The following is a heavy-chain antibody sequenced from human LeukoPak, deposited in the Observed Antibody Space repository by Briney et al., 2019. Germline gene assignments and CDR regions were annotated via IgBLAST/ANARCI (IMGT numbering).Heavy chain of an antibody. CDR1: GGSISSSNW. J-gene: IGHJ4*02. CDR2: IYHSGST. D-gene: IGHD3-10*01. Sequence: SETLSLTCAVSGGSISSSNWWSWVRQPPGKGLEWIGEIYHSGSTNYNPSLKSRVTISVDKSKNQFSLRLRSVTAADTAVYYCARSIWFGELSYYFDYWGQGTLVTVSS. V-gene: IGHV4-4*02. CDR3: ARSIWFGELSYYFDY.